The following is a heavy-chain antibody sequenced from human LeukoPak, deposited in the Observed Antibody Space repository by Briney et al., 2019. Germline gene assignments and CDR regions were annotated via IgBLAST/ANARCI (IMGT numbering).Heavy chain of an antibody. D-gene: IGHD2-15*01. V-gene: IGHV3-48*03. CDR2: ISSSGSTI. J-gene: IGHJ6*02. Sequence: GGSLRLSCAASGFTFSSYEMNWVREAPGKGLEWVSYISSSGSTIYYADSVKGRFAISRDNAKNSLYLQMGSLRAEDMAVYYCARGRGVSSYDAMDVWGRGTTVTVSS. CDR3: ARGRGVSSYDAMDV. CDR1: GFTFSSYE.